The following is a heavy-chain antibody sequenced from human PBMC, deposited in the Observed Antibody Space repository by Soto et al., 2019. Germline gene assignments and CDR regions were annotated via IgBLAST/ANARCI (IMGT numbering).Heavy chain of an antibody. CDR1: GFTFSSYA. D-gene: IGHD2-15*01. V-gene: IGHV3-23*01. CDR3: AKDLVADNPYYYYHYGMDV. J-gene: IGHJ6*02. Sequence: GGSLRLSCAASGFTFSSYAMSWVRQAPGKGLEWVSAISGSGGSTYYADSVKGRFTISRDNSKNTLYLQMNSLRAEDTAVYYCAKDLVADNPYYYYHYGMDVSGQGTTVTVSS. CDR2: ISGSGGST.